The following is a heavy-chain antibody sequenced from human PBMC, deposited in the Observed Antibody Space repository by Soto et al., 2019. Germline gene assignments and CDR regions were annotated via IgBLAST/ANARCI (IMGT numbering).Heavy chain of an antibody. V-gene: IGHV2-5*02. CDR2: LYWDDDE. J-gene: IGHJ4*02. CDR3: AHRPRGFTYFFDY. Sequence: QITLNESGPPLVKPTQTLTLTCTFSGFSLSTRGVGVGWIRQPPGKALEWLALLYWDDDERYSPSLMSTLTITKDTSKNQVFLTMTNMDPVYTATYYCAHRPRGFTYFFDYWGQGTLVTVSS. CDR1: GFSLSTRGVG.